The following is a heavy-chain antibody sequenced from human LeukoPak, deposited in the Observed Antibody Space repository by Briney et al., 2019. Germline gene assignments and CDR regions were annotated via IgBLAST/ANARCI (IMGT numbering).Heavy chain of an antibody. CDR1: GDPIRTYL. Sequence: PSEILSLTFRVSGDPIRTYLWAWIPRPPGKARGWVGYIHYSGSTNYPPSLKSRVAISVDTSKNPFSLKLSFVTAADTAVYYCARLIGGVGYFDLWGRGTLVTVSS. CDR2: IHYSGST. CDR3: ARLIGGVGYFDL. J-gene: IGHJ2*01. V-gene: IGHV4-59*08.